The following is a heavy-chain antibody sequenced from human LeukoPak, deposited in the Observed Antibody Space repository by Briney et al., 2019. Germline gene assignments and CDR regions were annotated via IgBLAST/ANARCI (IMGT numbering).Heavy chain of an antibody. CDR3: ARLSTITIFGVVFGRRAFDI. V-gene: IGHV4-4*09. D-gene: IGHD3-3*01. Sequence: SETLSLTCTVSGGSISSYYWSWIRQPPGKGLEWIGYIYTSESTNYNPSLKGRVTNSVGTSKNQCSLKLSPGAAADTALYFCARLSTITIFGVVFGRRAFDIWGQGTMVTVSS. CDR1: GGSISSYY. CDR2: IYTSEST. J-gene: IGHJ3*02.